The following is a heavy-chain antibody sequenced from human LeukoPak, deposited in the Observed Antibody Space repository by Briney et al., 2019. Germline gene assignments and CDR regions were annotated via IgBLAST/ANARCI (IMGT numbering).Heavy chain of an antibody. CDR1: GFTFSSYA. J-gene: IGHJ3*02. Sequence: GGPLRLSCAASGFTFSSYAMSWVRQAPGKGLEWVSAISGGSTYYADSVKGRFTIFRDDSKNILYLQMNSLRAEDMAVYYCVKDWSRWAFDIWGQGTMVTVSS. V-gene: IGHV3-23*01. D-gene: IGHD3-3*01. CDR2: ISGGST. CDR3: VKDWSRWAFDI.